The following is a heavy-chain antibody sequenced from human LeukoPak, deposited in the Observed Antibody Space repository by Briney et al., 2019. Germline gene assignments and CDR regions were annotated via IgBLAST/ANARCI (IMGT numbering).Heavy chain of an antibody. CDR1: GGTFNSYA. D-gene: IGHD2-15*01. J-gene: IGHJ4*02. CDR3: AVPTRLLNLFRYCSGGSCHNSHFDY. V-gene: IGHV1-69*06. Sequence: SVKVSCKASGGTFNSYAISWVRQAPGQGLEWMGGIIPIFGTANYAQKVQGRVTITADKSTSTAYMELSSLRSEDTAVYYCAVPTRLLNLFRYCSGGSCHNSHFDYWGQGTLVTVSS. CDR2: IIPIFGTA.